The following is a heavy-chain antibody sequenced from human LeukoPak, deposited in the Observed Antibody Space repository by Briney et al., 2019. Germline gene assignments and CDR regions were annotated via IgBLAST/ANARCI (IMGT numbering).Heavy chain of an antibody. CDR3: ARHGLSDILTAYYTSNWFDP. CDR2: IYYSGCT. Sequence: SETLSVTCTVSGGSISRYYWSWIQQPPGKGLAGIGCIYYSGCTNYNPSLKSRVTISLDTSKNQFSLKLSSVTAADTAVYYCARHGLSDILTAYYTSNWFDPWGQGTLVTVSS. CDR1: GGSISRYY. J-gene: IGHJ5*02. D-gene: IGHD3-9*01. V-gene: IGHV4-59*08.